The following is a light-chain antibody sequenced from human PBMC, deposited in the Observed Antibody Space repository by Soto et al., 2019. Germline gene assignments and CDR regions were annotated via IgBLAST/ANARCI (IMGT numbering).Light chain of an antibody. V-gene: IGKV3D-11*02. Sequence: ELVLTQSPATLSLSPGERATLSCRASQSVRTSLAWYQQKPGQPPRLIIYDSSNRANGVPARFGGSGSGTDFTLTIDSLEPEDFAIYYCQQRNYWQVTFGQGTRLEIK. CDR2: DSS. CDR1: QSVRTS. CDR3: QQRNYWQVT. J-gene: IGKJ5*01.